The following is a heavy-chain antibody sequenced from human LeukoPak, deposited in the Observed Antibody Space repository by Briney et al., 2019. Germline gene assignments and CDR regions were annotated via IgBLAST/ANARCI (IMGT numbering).Heavy chain of an antibody. V-gene: IGHV3-30-3*01. D-gene: IGHD3-3*01. J-gene: IGHJ4*02. CDR3: ARDLNDFWSGYFQEYYYFDY. Sequence: GGSLRLSCAASGFTFSSYAMHWVRQAPGKGLEWVAVISYDGSNKYYADSVKGRFTISRDNSKNTLYLQMNSLRAEDTAVYYCARDLNDFWSGYFQEYYYFDYWGQGTLVTVSS. CDR2: ISYDGSNK. CDR1: GFTFSSYA.